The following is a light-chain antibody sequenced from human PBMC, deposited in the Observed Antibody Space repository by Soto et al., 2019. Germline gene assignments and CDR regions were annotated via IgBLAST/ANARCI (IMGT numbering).Light chain of an antibody. CDR3: SSSTGSDNYV. CDR1: SSDVGGYNY. CDR2: EVS. V-gene: IGLV2-8*01. Sequence: SFLTHPPSSSGPPGQSNTISCTGSSSDVGGYNYVSWYQHQPGKAPKLMIYEVSKRPSGVPDRFSGSKSGNTASLTVSGRQAEDEADYYCSSSTGSDNYVFGTGTKVTVL. J-gene: IGLJ1*01.